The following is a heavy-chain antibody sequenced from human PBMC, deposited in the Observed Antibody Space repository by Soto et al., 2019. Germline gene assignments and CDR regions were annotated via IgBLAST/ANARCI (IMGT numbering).Heavy chain of an antibody. CDR2: INHSGST. D-gene: IGHD4-17*01. Sequence: PSETLSLTCAVYGGSFSGYYWSWIRQPPGKGLEWIGEINHSGSTNYNPSLKSRVTISVDTSKNQFSLKLSSVTAADTAVYYCARVLTTVTRPYFDYWGQGALVTVSS. V-gene: IGHV4-34*01. J-gene: IGHJ4*02. CDR1: GGSFSGYY. CDR3: ARVLTTVTRPYFDY.